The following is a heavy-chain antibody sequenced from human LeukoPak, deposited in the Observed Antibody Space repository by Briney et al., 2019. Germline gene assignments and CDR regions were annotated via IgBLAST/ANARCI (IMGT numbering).Heavy chain of an antibody. Sequence: ASVKVSCKASGYTFTSYDINWVRQATGQGLEWMGWMNPNSGNTGYAQKFQGRVTMTEDTSTDTAYMELSSLRSEDTAVYYCATAKETRRWELLPASPSAFDYWGQGTLVTVSS. CDR2: MNPNSGNT. D-gene: IGHD1-26*01. CDR3: ATAKETRRWELLPASPSAFDY. V-gene: IGHV1-8*02. CDR1: GYTFTSYD. J-gene: IGHJ4*02.